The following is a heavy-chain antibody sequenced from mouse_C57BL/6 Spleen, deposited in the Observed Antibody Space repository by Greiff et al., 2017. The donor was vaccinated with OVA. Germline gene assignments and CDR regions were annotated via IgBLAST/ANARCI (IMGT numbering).Heavy chain of an antibody. V-gene: IGHV5-9-1*02. CDR1: GFTFSSYA. D-gene: IGHD4-1*01. J-gene: IGHJ2*01. CDR3: TRALNWVFDY. CDR2: ISSGGDYI. Sequence: EVQLQESGEGLVKPGGSLKLSCAASGFTFSSYAMSWVRQTPEKRLEWVAYISSGGDYIYYADTVKGRFTISRDNARNTLYPQMSSLKSEDTAMYYCTRALNWVFDYWGQGTTLTVSS.